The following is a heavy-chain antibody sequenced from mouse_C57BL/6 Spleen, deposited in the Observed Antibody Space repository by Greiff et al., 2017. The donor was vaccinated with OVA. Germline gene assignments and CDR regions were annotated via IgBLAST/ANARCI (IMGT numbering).Heavy chain of an antibody. CDR1: GFTFSNYW. CDR2: IRLKSGTYAT. D-gene: IGHD2-3*01. V-gene: IGHV6-3*01. J-gene: IGHJ2*01. Sequence: EVKLMESGGGLVQPGGSMKLSCVASGFTFSNYWMNWVRQSPEKGLEWVAQIRLKSGTYATHYAESVKGRFTISRDDSKSSVYLQMNNLRAEDTGIYYCTFFYDGYFNYWGQGTTLTVSS. CDR3: TFFYDGYFNY.